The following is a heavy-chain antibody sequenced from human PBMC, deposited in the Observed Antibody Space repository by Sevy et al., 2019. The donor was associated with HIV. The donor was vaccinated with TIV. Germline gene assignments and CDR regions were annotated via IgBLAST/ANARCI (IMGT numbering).Heavy chain of an antibody. CDR2: IFSGGGT. J-gene: IGHJ3*02. CDR1: GFTVSSNY. CDR3: ARGATFYSDSSGRVLSVLGAFDI. D-gene: IGHD3-22*01. V-gene: IGHV3-53*01. Sequence: GGSLRLSCAASGFTVSSNYMNWVRQAPGKGLEWVSIIFSGGGTYYADSVQGRFTISRDNSKNMVYLQMNSLRAEDMAVFYCARGATFYSDSSGRVLSVLGAFDIWGRGTMVTVSS.